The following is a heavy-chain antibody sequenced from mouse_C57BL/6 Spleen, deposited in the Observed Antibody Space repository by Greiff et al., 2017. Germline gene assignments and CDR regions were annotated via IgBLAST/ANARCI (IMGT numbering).Heavy chain of an antibody. Sequence: VQLQQSGAELVKPGASVKISCKASGYAFSSYWMNWVKQRPGKGLEWIGQIYPGDGDTNYNGKFKGKATLTADKSSSTAYMQLSSLTSEYSAVYFCARWVRYAMDDRGQGTSVTVAS. J-gene: IGHJ4*01. V-gene: IGHV1-80*01. CDR2: IYPGDGDT. CDR3: ARWVRYAMDD. CDR1: GYAFSSYW. D-gene: IGHD2-14*01.